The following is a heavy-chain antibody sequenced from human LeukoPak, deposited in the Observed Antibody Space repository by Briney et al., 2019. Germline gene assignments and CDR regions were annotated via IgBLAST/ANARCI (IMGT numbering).Heavy chain of an antibody. Sequence: IPSETLSLTCTVSGGSISSSGYYWAWIRQPPGKGLEWIGSIYFSGSTYYNPSLKSRVTISVDTSKNQFSLQLNSVTAADTAVYYCARLHYYDSSGNYYGANWFDSWGQGTLVTVSS. D-gene: IGHD3-22*01. CDR3: ARLHYYDSSGNYYGANWFDS. CDR2: IYFSGST. J-gene: IGHJ5*01. V-gene: IGHV4-39*01. CDR1: GGSISSSGYY.